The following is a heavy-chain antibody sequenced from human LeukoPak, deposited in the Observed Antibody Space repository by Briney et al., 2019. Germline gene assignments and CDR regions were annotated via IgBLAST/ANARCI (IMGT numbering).Heavy chain of an antibody. CDR1: GGSISSGSYY. CDR3: ARESRNCSSTSCSNAFDI. D-gene: IGHD2-2*01. V-gene: IGHV4-61*02. Sequence: SETLSLTCTVSGGSISSGSYYWSWIRQPAGKGLEWIGRIYTSGSTNYNPSLKSRVTISVDTSKNQFSLKLSSVTAADTAVYYCARESRNCSSTSCSNAFDIWGQGTMVTVSS. CDR2: IYTSGST. J-gene: IGHJ3*02.